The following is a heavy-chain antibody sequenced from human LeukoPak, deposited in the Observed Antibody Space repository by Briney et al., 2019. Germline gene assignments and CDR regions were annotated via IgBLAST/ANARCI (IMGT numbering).Heavy chain of an antibody. CDR1: GYTFTGYY. J-gene: IGHJ3*02. D-gene: IGHD6-19*01. CDR2: INPNSGGT. Sequence: ASVKVSCKASGYTFTGYYIHWVRQARGQGLEWMGWINPNSGGTIYAQKFQGRVTMTRDTSISTAYMELSRLSSDDTAIYYCAKDLYSSGWTDAFDIWGQGTMVTVSS. V-gene: IGHV1-2*02. CDR3: AKDLYSSGWTDAFDI.